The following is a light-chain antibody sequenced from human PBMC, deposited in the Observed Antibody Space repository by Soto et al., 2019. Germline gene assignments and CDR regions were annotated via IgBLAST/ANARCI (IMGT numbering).Light chain of an antibody. V-gene: IGKV3-15*01. Sequence: EIVMTQSPATLSVSPGERATLSCRGSQSVGSNLAWYQQKPGQAPRLLIYGASTRATGIPARFSGSGSGTEFTLTISSLQSEDFAVYYCQQYNNWPKTFGQGTKVDIK. J-gene: IGKJ1*01. CDR1: QSVGSN. CDR3: QQYNNWPKT. CDR2: GAS.